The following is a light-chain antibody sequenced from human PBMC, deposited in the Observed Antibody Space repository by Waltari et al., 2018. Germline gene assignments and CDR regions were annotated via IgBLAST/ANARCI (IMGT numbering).Light chain of an antibody. CDR3: QSYDSSLSDWV. CDR2: ANS. Sequence: QSVLTQPPSVSGAPGQRVTISCTGSSSNIGAGYDVHWYQPLPGTVPKPLIYANSNRPSGVPDRFSGSKSGTSASLAITGLQAEDEADYYCQSYDSSLSDWVFGGGTKLTVL. V-gene: IGLV1-40*01. CDR1: SSNIGAGYD. J-gene: IGLJ2*01.